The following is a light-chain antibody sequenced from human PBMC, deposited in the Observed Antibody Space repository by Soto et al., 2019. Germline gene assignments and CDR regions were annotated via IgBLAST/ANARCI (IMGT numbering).Light chain of an antibody. J-gene: IGKJ5*01. Sequence: EIVMTQSPATLSVSPGERATLSCRSSQSVSNNLAWYQQKPGQAPRLLIYGASTRATGIPGRFSGSGSETDFTLTISRLEPEDFALYYCQQYGSAAPITFCQGTRLETK. CDR2: GAS. CDR1: QSVSNN. CDR3: QQYGSAAPIT. V-gene: IGKV3-20*01.